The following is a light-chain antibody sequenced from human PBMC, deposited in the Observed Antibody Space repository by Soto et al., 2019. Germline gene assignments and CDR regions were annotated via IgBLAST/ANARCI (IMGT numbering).Light chain of an antibody. CDR2: RNR. V-gene: IGLV1-47*01. Sequence: QSVLTQPPSASGTPGQTVTTSCSGSTSNLGSNFIYWYQQLPGAAPKLLISRNRQRPSGVPDRFSGSKSGTSGSLVISGLRSEDEADYHCASWDDSLSGVVFGGGTKLTVL. CDR3: ASWDDSLSGVV. J-gene: IGLJ3*02. CDR1: TSNLGSNF.